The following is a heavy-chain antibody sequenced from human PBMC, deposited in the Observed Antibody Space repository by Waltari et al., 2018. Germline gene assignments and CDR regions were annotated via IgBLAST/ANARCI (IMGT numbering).Heavy chain of an antibody. Sequence: QVQLQESGPGLVKPSETLSLTCTVSGGSISSSYWSWIRQPPGKGLEWIGYIYYSGSTNYNPSLKSRVTISVDTSKNQFSLKLSSVTAADTAVYYCARDRGYSSGWYLDTTGAFDIWGQGTMVTVSS. CDR3: ARDRGYSSGWYLDTTGAFDI. CDR1: GGSISSSY. CDR2: IYYSGST. D-gene: IGHD6-19*01. V-gene: IGHV4-59*01. J-gene: IGHJ3*02.